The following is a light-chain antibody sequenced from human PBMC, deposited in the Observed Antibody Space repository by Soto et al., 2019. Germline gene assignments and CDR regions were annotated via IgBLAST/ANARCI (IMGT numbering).Light chain of an antibody. CDR3: QYWDDYSWT. Sequence: DIQMTQSASTLSASVGDRVTITCRASQSITDWLAWYQQKPGKAPKFLIYKASNLEGGVPSRFSGSGFGTEFTLTISSVQPDDFATYYCQYWDDYSWTFGQGTKVEIK. V-gene: IGKV1-5*03. CDR1: QSITDW. CDR2: KAS. J-gene: IGKJ1*01.